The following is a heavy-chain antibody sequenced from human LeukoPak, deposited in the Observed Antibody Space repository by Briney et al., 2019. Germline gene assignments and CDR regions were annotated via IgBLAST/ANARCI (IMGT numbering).Heavy chain of an antibody. Sequence: GSSVKVSRKASGGTFSSYAISWVRQAPGQGLEWMGRIIPIFGTANYAQKFQGRVTITADKSTSTAYMELSSLRSEDTAVYYCARDYYDSSGYYYVTAIYYFDYWGQGTLVTVSS. V-gene: IGHV1-69*06. CDR2: IIPIFGTA. CDR3: ARDYYDSSGYYYVTAIYYFDY. J-gene: IGHJ4*02. D-gene: IGHD3-22*01. CDR1: GGTFSSYA.